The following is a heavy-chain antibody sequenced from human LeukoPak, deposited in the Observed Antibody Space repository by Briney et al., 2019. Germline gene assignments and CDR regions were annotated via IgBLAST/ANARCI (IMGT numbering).Heavy chain of an antibody. D-gene: IGHD3-10*01. CDR1: GFTFSHYG. J-gene: IGHJ4*02. CDR3: ARSGSGSYFLDY. V-gene: IGHV3-23*01. Sequence: PGGSLRLSCAASGFTFSHYGMHWVRQAPGRGLEWVSAISGSGGSTYYADSVKGRFTISRDNFKHTLYLQMNSLRAEDTAVYYCARSGSGSYFLDYWGQGTLVTVSS. CDR2: ISGSGGST.